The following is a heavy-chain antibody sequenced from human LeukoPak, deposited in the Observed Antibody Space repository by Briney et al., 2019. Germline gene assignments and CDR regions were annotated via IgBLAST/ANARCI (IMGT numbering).Heavy chain of an antibody. D-gene: IGHD5-18*01. CDR3: AKDETAMVPLYGMDV. J-gene: IGHJ6*02. CDR1: GGTFSSYA. Sequence: SCKASGGTFSSYAISWVRQAPGKGLEWVAVISYDGSIKYYADSVRGRFTISRDNSKNTLYLQMNSLRADDTAVYYCAKDETAMVPLYGMDVWGQGTTVTVSS. V-gene: IGHV3-30*04. CDR2: ISYDGSIK.